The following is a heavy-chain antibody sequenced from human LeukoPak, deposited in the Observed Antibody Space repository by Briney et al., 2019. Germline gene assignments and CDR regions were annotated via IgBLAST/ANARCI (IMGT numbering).Heavy chain of an antibody. D-gene: IGHD4-11*01. CDR3: ARDLRGYSNYYYFDY. Sequence: GASVKVSCKASGYAFTSYYMHWVRQAPGQGLEWMGIINPSGGSTSYAQKFQGRVTMTRDTSTSTVYMELSSLRSEDTAVYYCARDLRGYSNYYYFDYWGQGTLVTVSS. CDR1: GYAFTSYY. V-gene: IGHV1-46*01. J-gene: IGHJ4*02. CDR2: INPSGGST.